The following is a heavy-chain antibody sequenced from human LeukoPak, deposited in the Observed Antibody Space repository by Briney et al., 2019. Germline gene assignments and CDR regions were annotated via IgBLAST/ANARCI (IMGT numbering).Heavy chain of an antibody. Sequence: ASVKVSCKASGYTFTGNHVHWVRQAPGQGLGWMGWIDPNSGGTMYSQKFQDRVAMTSDTSISTAYMELSGLRSDDTAVYFCAKEADIVSFDLWGRGTLVTVSS. V-gene: IGHV1-2*02. CDR1: GYTFTGNH. CDR2: IDPNSGGT. CDR3: AKEADIVSFDL. J-gene: IGHJ2*01. D-gene: IGHD3-16*02.